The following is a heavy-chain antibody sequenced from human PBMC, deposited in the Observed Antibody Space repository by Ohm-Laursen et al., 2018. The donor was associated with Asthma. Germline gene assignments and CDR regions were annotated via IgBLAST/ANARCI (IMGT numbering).Heavy chain of an antibody. CDR1: GFTFSDYY. V-gene: IGHV3-11*01. CDR3: ARGLGGKQLWLSYQYDN. J-gene: IGHJ1*01. D-gene: IGHD5-18*01. Sequence: GSLRLSCTASGFTFSDYYMSWIRQAPGKGLEWVSYISSSGSTIYYADSVKGRFTISRDNAKNSLYLQMNSLRAEDTAVYYCARGLGGKQLWLSYQYDNWGQGTLVTVSS. CDR2: ISSSGSTI.